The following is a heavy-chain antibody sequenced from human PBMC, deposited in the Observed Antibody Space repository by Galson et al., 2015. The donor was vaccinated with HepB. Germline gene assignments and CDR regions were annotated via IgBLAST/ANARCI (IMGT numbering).Heavy chain of an antibody. V-gene: IGHV1-69*13. Sequence: SVKVSCKASGGTFSSYAISWVRQAPGQGLEWMGGIIPIFGTANYAQKFQGRVTITADESTSTAYMELSSLRSEDTAVYYCARGGVGRRNYYYYGMDVWGQGTTVTVSS. CDR3: ARGGVGRRNYYYYGMDV. D-gene: IGHD1-26*01. CDR1: GGTFSSYA. J-gene: IGHJ6*02. CDR2: IIPIFGTA.